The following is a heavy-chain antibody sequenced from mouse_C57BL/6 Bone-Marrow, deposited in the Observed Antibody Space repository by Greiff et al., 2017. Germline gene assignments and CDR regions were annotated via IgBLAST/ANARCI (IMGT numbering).Heavy chain of an antibody. CDR1: GYTFTSYW. J-gene: IGHJ2*01. V-gene: IGHV1-64*01. CDR3: ARGEGQLRLSYY. D-gene: IGHD3-2*02. Sequence: QVQLQQPGAELVKPGASVKLSCKASGYTFTSYWMHWVKQRPGQGLEWIGMIHPNSGSTNYNEKFKSKATLTVDKSSSTAYMQLSRLTSEDSAVYYCARGEGQLRLSYYWGQGTTLTVSS. CDR2: IHPNSGST.